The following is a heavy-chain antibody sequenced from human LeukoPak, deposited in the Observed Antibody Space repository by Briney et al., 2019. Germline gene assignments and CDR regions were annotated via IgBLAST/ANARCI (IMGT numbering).Heavy chain of an antibody. CDR3: AKGNGYSYGRYYFDY. CDR1: GFTFSSYA. V-gene: IGHV3-23*01. Sequence: TGESLRLSCAASGFTFSSYAMGWVRQAPGKGLEWVSAITASGGNTYYADSVKGRFTISRDNSKNTLYLQVNSLRAEDTAVYYCAKGNGYSYGRYYFDYWGQGTLVTVSS. J-gene: IGHJ4*02. CDR2: ITASGGNT. D-gene: IGHD5-18*01.